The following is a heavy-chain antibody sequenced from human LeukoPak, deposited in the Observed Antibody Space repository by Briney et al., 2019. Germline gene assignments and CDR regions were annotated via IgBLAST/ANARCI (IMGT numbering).Heavy chain of an antibody. D-gene: IGHD3-3*01. CDR3: ATYDSVSIFGVVISF. Sequence: PSQTLSLTCDVPGYSISSGHYWGWIRQPPGKGQGWIGSLSDGGTPDYNPSLKSRVSMSIDTSKNQFSLRLRSLTSADTAIYYCATYDSVSIFGVVISFWGQATLVTVSS. J-gene: IGHJ4*02. V-gene: IGHV4-38-2*01. CDR2: LSDGGTP. CDR1: GYSISSGHY.